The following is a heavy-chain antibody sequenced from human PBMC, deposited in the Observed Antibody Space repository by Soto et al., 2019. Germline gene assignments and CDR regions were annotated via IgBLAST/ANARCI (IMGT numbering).Heavy chain of an antibody. Sequence: LSLSCAASGFTFSSYSMNWVRQAPGKGLEWVSSISSSSSYIYYADSVKGRFTISRDNAKNSLYLQMNSLRAEDTAVYYCARGSIVGASDAFDIWGQGTMVTVSS. D-gene: IGHD1-26*01. CDR1: GFTFSSYS. V-gene: IGHV3-21*01. CDR3: ARGSIVGASDAFDI. CDR2: ISSSSSYI. J-gene: IGHJ3*02.